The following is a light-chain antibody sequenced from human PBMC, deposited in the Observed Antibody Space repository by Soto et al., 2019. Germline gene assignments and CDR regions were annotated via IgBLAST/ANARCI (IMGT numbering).Light chain of an antibody. V-gene: IGLV1-40*01. CDR2: GNS. Sequence: QSVLTQPPSVSGAPGQRVTISCTGSSSNIGAGYDVHWYQQLPGTAPKLLIYGNSNRPSGVPDRFSGSKSGTSASLAITGLQAEVEADYYCQSYDCSLTSYGLGTGTKV. CDR1: SSNIGAGYD. CDR3: QSYDCSLTSYG. J-gene: IGLJ1*01.